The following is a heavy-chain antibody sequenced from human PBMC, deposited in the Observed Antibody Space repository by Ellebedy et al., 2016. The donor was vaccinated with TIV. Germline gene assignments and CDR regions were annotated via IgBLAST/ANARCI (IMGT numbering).Heavy chain of an antibody. D-gene: IGHD4-23*01. V-gene: IGHV1-46*01. CDR1: GYTFTNYY. CDR3: ARDPSYGGNSRYFDY. Sequence: ASVKVSCKASGYTFTNYYMHWVRQAPGQGLEWMGIINPSGGGTSYAQRFQGRVTMTRDTSTSTVYMELSSLRSDDSAVYYCARDPSYGGNSRYFDYWGQGTWSPSPQ. J-gene: IGHJ4*02. CDR2: INPSGGGT.